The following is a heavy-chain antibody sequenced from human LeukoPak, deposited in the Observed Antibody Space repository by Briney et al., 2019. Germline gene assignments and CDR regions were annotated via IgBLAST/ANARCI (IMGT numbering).Heavy chain of an antibody. V-gene: IGHV3-11*05. J-gene: IGHJ4*02. CDR3: SRDPRHSDY. Sequence: GGSLRLSCAASGFTFSDSYMTWVGQAPGKGVEVLSYISGSSSDVNYIDSVRGGFTISRENAKNSLYLHVNSLTLDDTAVYYCSRDPRHSDYWGQGTLVTVSS. CDR1: GFTFSDSY. CDR2: ISGSSSDV.